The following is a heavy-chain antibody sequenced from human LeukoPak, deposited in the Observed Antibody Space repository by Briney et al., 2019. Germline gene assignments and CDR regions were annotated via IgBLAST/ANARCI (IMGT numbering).Heavy chain of an antibody. Sequence: ASVKVSCKASGYTFTGYDINWVRQATGQGLEWMGWMHPNSGNTGYAQNFQGRVTMTRNTSISTAYMELSSLRSEDTAVYYCARGGPVAATHKYFQHWGQGTLVTVSS. D-gene: IGHD6-19*01. CDR3: ARGGPVAATHKYFQH. CDR1: GYTFTGYD. J-gene: IGHJ1*01. CDR2: MHPNSGNT. V-gene: IGHV1-8*01.